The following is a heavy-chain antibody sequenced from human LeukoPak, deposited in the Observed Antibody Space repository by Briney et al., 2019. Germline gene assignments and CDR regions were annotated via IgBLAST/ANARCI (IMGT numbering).Heavy chain of an antibody. CDR2: IYPGESDT. J-gene: IGHJ4*02. V-gene: IGHV5-51*01. Sequence: GESLQISCKASGYSFTSNWIAWVRQLPGKGLEWMGIIYPGESDTRYSPSFQGQVTFSADKSISTAYLQWSSLKASGAAMYYCARKCWGSYSGYWAQETLLTVPS. CDR1: GYSFTSNW. D-gene: IGHD3-10*02. CDR3: ARKCWGSYSGY.